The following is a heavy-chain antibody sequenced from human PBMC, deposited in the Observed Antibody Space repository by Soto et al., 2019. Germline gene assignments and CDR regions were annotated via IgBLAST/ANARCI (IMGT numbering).Heavy chain of an antibody. CDR2: INHSGST. V-gene: IGHV4-34*01. CDR3: ARGPVTYYFDY. D-gene: IGHD2-21*02. CDR1: GGSFSGYY. J-gene: IGHJ4*02. Sequence: SETLSLTCAVYGGSFSGYYWSWIRQPPGKGLEWIGEINHSGSTNYNPSLKSRVTISVDTSKNQFSLKLSSVTAADTAVYYCARGPVTYYFDYWGQGTLVPVSS.